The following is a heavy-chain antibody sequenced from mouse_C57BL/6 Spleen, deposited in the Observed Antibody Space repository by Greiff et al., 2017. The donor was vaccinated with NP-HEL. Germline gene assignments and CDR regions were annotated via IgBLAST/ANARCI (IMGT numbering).Heavy chain of an antibody. V-gene: IGHV1-81*01. J-gene: IGHJ4*01. Sequence: QVQLKESGAELARPGASVKLSCKASGYTFTSYGISWVKQRTGQGLEWIGEIYPRSGNTYYNEKFKGKATLTADKSSSTAYMELRSLTSEDSAVYFCARSTTVVATGAMDYWGQGTSVTVSS. CDR1: GYTFTSYG. D-gene: IGHD1-1*01. CDR3: ARSTTVVATGAMDY. CDR2: IYPRSGNT.